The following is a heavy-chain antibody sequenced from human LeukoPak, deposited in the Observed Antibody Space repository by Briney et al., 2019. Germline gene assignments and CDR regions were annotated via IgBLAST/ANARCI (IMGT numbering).Heavy chain of an antibody. CDR2: INPNSGGT. Sequence: ASVKVSCTASGYTFTGYYMHWVRQAPGQGLEWMGRINPNSGGTNYAQKFQGRVTMTRDTSISTAYMELSRLRSDDTAVYYCARLVDSGINWFDPWGQGTLVTVSS. J-gene: IGHJ5*02. D-gene: IGHD1-26*01. CDR1: GYTFTGYY. CDR3: ARLVDSGINWFDP. V-gene: IGHV1-2*06.